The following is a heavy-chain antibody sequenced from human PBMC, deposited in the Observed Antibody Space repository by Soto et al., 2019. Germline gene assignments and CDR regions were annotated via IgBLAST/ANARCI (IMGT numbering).Heavy chain of an antibody. CDR1: GFSLTTGKMG. CDR3: ARMNVDSYQFYYAMDV. Sequence: SGPTLVNPTETLTLTCTVSGFSLTTGKMGVSWIRQPPGKALEWLAHIFSDNERSYSTSLQGRLTISKDTSGSQVVLSMTNVDPVDTATYYCARMNVDSYQFYYAMDVWGQGTTVTV. J-gene: IGHJ6*02. D-gene: IGHD4-17*01. V-gene: IGHV2-26*01. CDR2: IFSDNER.